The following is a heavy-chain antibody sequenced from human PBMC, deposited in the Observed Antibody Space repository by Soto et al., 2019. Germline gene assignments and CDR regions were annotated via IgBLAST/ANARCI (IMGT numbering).Heavy chain of an antibody. Sequence: EVQLVESGGGLVKPGGSLRLSCAASGFTFSSYSMNWVRQAPGKGLEWVSSISSSSSYIYYADSVKGRFTISRDNAKNSLYLQMNSLRAEDSAVYYCARGQQWLASAVAWFDPWGQGTLVTVSS. D-gene: IGHD6-19*01. CDR2: ISSSSSYI. CDR3: ARGQQWLASAVAWFDP. CDR1: GFTFSSYS. J-gene: IGHJ5*02. V-gene: IGHV3-21*01.